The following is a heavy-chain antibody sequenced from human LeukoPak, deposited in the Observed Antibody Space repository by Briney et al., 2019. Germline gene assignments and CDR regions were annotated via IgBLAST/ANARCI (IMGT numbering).Heavy chain of an antibody. V-gene: IGHV1-24*01. CDR2: FDPEDGET. Sequence: ASVKVSCKVSGYTLTELSMHWVRQAPGKGLEWMGGFDPEDGETIYAQKFQGRVTTTEDTSTDTAYMELSSLRSEDTAVYYCATDSEVPAARGYYYGMDVWGQGTTVTVSS. J-gene: IGHJ6*02. D-gene: IGHD2-2*01. CDR3: ATDSEVPAARGYYYGMDV. CDR1: GYTLTELS.